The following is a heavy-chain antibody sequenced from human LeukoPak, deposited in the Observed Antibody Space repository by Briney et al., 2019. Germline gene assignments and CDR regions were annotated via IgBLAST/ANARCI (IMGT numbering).Heavy chain of an antibody. D-gene: IGHD3-3*01. CDR3: TRDTIYDL. J-gene: IGHJ4*02. CDR2: ISGSGGST. V-gene: IGHV3-23*01. Sequence: GGSLRLSCAASGFTFSSYAMSWVRQAPGKGLEWVSAISGSGGSTYYADSVKDRFTISRDNAKNSLYLQMNSLSAEDTAVYYCTRDTIYDLWGQGTLVTVSS. CDR1: GFTFSSYA.